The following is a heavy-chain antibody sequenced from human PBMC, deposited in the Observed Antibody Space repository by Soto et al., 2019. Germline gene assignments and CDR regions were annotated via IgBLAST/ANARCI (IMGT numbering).Heavy chain of an antibody. CDR3: AKVGLHDYMDV. CDR1: GFTFSSYG. D-gene: IGHD4-4*01. J-gene: IGHJ6*03. Sequence: GGSLRLSCAASGFTFSSYGMHWVRQAPGKGLEWVAVISYDGSNKYYADSVKGRFTISRDNSKNTLYLQMNSLRAEDTAVYYCAKVGLHDYMDVWGKGTTVTVSS. CDR2: ISYDGSNK. V-gene: IGHV3-30*18.